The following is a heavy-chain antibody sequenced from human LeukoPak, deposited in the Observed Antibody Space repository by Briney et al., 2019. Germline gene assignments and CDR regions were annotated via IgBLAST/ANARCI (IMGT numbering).Heavy chain of an antibody. CDR2: MNPNSGNS. V-gene: IGHV1-8*03. J-gene: IGHJ5*01. CDR3: VRVAMIRGVVFKNWFDS. D-gene: IGHD3-10*01. Sequence: ASVKVSCKASGYTFTSYDINWVRQATGQGLEWMGWMNPNSGNSGYAQKFQGRVTITRNTSISTAYMELSSLRSEDTAVYYRVRVAMIRGVVFKNWFDSWGQGSLVTVSS. CDR1: GYTFTSYD.